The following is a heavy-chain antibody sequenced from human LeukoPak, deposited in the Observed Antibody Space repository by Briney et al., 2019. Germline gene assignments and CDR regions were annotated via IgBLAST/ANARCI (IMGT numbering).Heavy chain of an antibody. Sequence: SETLSLTCAVSGGSISSYCWSWIRQPPGKGLEWIGYIYTSGSANYNPSLKSRVTISVDTSKNQFSLKLSSVTAADTAVYYCARGRGGSSWYYYYMDVWGKGTTVTVSS. CDR2: IYTSGSA. D-gene: IGHD6-13*01. CDR3: ARGRGGSSWYYYYMDV. J-gene: IGHJ6*03. CDR1: GGSISSYC. V-gene: IGHV4-4*09.